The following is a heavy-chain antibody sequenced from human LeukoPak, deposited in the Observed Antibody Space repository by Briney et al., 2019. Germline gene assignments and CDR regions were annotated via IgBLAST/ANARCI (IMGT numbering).Heavy chain of an antibody. D-gene: IGHD4-17*01. Sequence: PGGSLRLSCAASGFTVSSNYMSWVRQAPGKGLEWVSVIYSGGSTYYADSVKGRFTISRDNSKNTLYLQMNSLRAEDTAVYYCASAGRGGGDYVFDYWGQGTLVTVSS. CDR2: IYSGGST. CDR1: GFTVSSNY. V-gene: IGHV3-53*01. CDR3: ASAGRGGGDYVFDY. J-gene: IGHJ4*02.